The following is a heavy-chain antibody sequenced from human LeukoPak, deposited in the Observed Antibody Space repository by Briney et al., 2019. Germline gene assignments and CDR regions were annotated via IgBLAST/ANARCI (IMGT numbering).Heavy chain of an antibody. V-gene: IGHV4-4*07. CDR3: ARDQLARGSPTLKEEYYFDY. J-gene: IGHJ4*02. D-gene: IGHD1-1*01. CDR1: GGSISSYY. Sequence: SETLSLTCTVSGGSISSYYWSWIRQPAGKGLEWVGRIYTSGSTNYNPFLKSRVTMSVDTSKNQFSLKLSSVTAADTAVYYCARDQLARGSPTLKEEYYFDYWGQGTLVTVSS. CDR2: IYTSGST.